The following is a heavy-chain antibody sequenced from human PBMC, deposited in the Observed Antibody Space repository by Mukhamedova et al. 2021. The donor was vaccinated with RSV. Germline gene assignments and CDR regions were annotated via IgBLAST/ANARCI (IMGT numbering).Heavy chain of an antibody. J-gene: IGHJ4*02. Sequence: SWVRQAPGQGLEWMGWISAYNGNTNYAQKLQGRVAMTTDTSTSTAYMELRSLRSDDTAVYYCAREPNQTWFGETNFYYWGQGTLV. V-gene: IGHV1-18*01. CDR2: ISAYNGNT. D-gene: IGHD3-10*01. CDR3: AREPNQTWFGETNFYY.